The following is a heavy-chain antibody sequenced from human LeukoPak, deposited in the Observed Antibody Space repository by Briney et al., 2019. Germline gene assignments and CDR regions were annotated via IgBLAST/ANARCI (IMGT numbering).Heavy chain of an antibody. CDR2: ISYDGSNK. V-gene: IGHV3-30-3*01. J-gene: IGHJ4*02. CDR3: ATSVGVQLWLRYFDY. Sequence: GRSLRLSCAASGFTFSSYAMHWVRQAPGKGLEWVAVISYDGSNKYYADSVKGRFTISRDNSKNTLYLQMNSLRAEDTAVYYCATSVGVQLWLRYFDYWGQGTLVTVSS. CDR1: GFTFSSYA. D-gene: IGHD5-18*01.